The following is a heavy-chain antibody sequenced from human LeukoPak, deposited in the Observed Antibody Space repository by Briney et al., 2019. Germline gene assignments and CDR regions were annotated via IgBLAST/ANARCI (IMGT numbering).Heavy chain of an antibody. Sequence: PSETLSLTCAVYGGSFSGYYWSWIRQPPGKGLEWIGEINHSGSTNYNPSLKSRVTISVDTSKNQFSLKLSSVTAADTAVYYFARVPPKYYSSGWYTGGVYFDYWGQGTLVTVSS. CDR3: ARVPPKYYSSGWYTGGVYFDY. V-gene: IGHV4-34*01. J-gene: IGHJ4*02. CDR2: INHSGST. D-gene: IGHD6-19*01. CDR1: GGSFSGYY.